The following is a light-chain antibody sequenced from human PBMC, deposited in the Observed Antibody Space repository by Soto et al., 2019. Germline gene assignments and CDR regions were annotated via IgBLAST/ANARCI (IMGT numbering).Light chain of an antibody. CDR1: QSVSTD. CDR3: QQYYSSPRT. J-gene: IGKJ1*01. V-gene: IGKV3-15*01. CDR2: GAS. Sequence: EIVMTQSPASLSVPPGERATLSCRASQSVSTDFAWYLQKPGQAPRLLIYGASTRATGVPARFSGSGSGTEFTLTISSLQAEDVAVYYCQQYYSSPRTFGQGTKVDIK.